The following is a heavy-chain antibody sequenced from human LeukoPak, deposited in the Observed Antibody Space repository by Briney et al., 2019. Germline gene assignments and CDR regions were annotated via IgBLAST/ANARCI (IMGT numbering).Heavy chain of an antibody. Sequence: SETLSLTCTVSGGSISSGGYYWSWIRQHPGKGLEWIGYIYYSGSTYYNPSLKSRVTISVDTSKNQFSLKLSSVTAADTAVYYCARGGIVVVPAAITGKGYIAAAGHDAFDIWGQGTMVTVSS. D-gene: IGHD2-2*02. V-gene: IGHV4-31*03. J-gene: IGHJ3*02. CDR3: ARGGIVVVPAAITGKGYIAAAGHDAFDI. CDR2: IYYSGST. CDR1: GGSISSGGYY.